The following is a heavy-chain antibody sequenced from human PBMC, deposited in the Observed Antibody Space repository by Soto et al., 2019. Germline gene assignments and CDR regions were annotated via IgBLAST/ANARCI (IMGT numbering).Heavy chain of an antibody. V-gene: IGHV1-3*01. Sequence: QVQLVQSGAGVKKPGASVKVSCKASGYTFTIYAMHWVRQAPRQRLEWMGGINAGTGNTKYSQKFQGRVTITRDTYATTAYIELSSLRSEDTAVYYCASTGTTVTTPEYNWVDPWSQGTLVTVSS. J-gene: IGHJ5*02. CDR2: INAGTGNT. CDR1: GYTFTIYA. D-gene: IGHD4-17*01. CDR3: ASTGTTVTTPEYNWVDP.